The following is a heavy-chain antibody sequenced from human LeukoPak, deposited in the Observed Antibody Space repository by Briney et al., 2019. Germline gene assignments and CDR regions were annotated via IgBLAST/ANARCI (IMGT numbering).Heavy chain of an antibody. J-gene: IGHJ6*03. CDR3: ARNLSIFGVVTTPPPFFYHYHMDV. Sequence: SVKVSCKASGGTFSSYAISWVRQAPGQGLEWMGGIIPIFGTANYAQKFQGRVTITADESTSTAYMELSSLRSEDTAVYYCARNLSIFGVVTTPPPFFYHYHMDVLGKGTPVTVSS. D-gene: IGHD3-3*01. CDR1: GGTFSSYA. V-gene: IGHV1-69*13. CDR2: IIPIFGTA.